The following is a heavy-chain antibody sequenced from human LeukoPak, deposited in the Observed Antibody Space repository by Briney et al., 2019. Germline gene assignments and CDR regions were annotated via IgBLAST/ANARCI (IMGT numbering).Heavy chain of an antibody. CDR3: TDKYSYDY. D-gene: IGHD5-18*01. CDR1: GFTFSSYA. CDR2: ISGNGGDT. Sequence: GGSLRLSCAASGFTFSSYAMSWVRQAPGKGLEWVSTISGNGGDTYYANSVKGRFTISRDNSKNTLYLQMNSLRAEDTAVYYCTDKYSYDYWGQGTLVTVSS. V-gene: IGHV3-23*01. J-gene: IGHJ4*02.